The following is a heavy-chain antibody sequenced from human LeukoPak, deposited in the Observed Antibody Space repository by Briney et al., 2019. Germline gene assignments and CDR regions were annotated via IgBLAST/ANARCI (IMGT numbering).Heavy chain of an antibody. Sequence: PSETLSLTCTVSGGSISSYYWSWIRQPPGKGLEWIGYIYYSGSTNYNPSLKSRVTISVDTSKNQSSLKLSSVTAADTAVYYCARAFYPGYYSYMAVWGKGTTVTVSS. D-gene: IGHD3-3*02. CDR2: IYYSGST. CDR1: GGSISSYY. V-gene: IGHV4-59*01. CDR3: ARAFYPGYYSYMAV. J-gene: IGHJ6*03.